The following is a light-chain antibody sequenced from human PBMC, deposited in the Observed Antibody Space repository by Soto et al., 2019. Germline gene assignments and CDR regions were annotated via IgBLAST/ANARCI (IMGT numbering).Light chain of an antibody. CDR2: DAS. V-gene: IGKV3-20*01. J-gene: IGKJ4*01. CDR3: QQYGSSPLT. CDR1: QSVSGNY. Sequence: EVVLTQSPGTLSLSPGQRATLSCRASQSVSGNYLVWYQQKPGQAPSLLIYDASSRATGIPDRFSGSGSGTDFTPTNSRLEPEDFAVYYCQQYGSSPLTFGGGTKVEIK.